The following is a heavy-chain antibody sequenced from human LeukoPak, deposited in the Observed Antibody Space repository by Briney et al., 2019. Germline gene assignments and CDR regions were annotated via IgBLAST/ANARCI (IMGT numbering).Heavy chain of an antibody. CDR3: ARVPSTYDSRGYNRGNAFDI. CDR1: GYSFTTYW. CDR2: IYPGDSDT. J-gene: IGHJ3*02. Sequence: GESLKISCESSGYSFTTYWIAWVRQMPGQGLEWLGIIYPGDSDTRYSPSLRGQVTISADKSIGTAYLQWNSLKASDTAMYYCARVPSTYDSRGYNRGNAFDIWGQGTLVTVSS. D-gene: IGHD3-22*01. V-gene: IGHV5-51*01.